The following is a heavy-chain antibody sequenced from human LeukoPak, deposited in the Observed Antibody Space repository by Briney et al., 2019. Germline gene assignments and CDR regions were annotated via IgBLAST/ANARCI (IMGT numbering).Heavy chain of an antibody. Sequence: PGGSLRLSCAASGFTFSSYAMHWVRQAPGKGLEYVSAINNYGGLTYYADSVKGRFTISRDNAKNTLYLQMNSLRAEDTAVYYCARDGADVSSDPNNYYYYYMDVWGKGTTVTISS. D-gene: IGHD6-6*01. J-gene: IGHJ6*03. CDR1: GFTFSSYA. V-gene: IGHV3-64*04. CDR2: INNYGGLT. CDR3: ARDGADVSSDPNNYYYYYMDV.